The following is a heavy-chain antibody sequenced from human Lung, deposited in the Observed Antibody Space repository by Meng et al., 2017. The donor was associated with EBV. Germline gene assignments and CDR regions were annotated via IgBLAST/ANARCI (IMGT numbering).Heavy chain of an antibody. J-gene: IGHJ1*01. D-gene: IGHD3-22*01. CDR1: GFTFSNFA. CDR2: VGGSGIDT. V-gene: IGHV3-23*04. CDR3: AKDSRGYYRPFQH. Sequence: EVQLVESGGGLVQPGGSLRLSCAASGFTFSNFAMSWVRHAPGKGLEWVSLVGGSGIDTYYADSVKGRFTISRDNSRNTLYLQMNSLGAEDTAVYYCAKDSRGYYRPFQHWGQGTLVTISS.